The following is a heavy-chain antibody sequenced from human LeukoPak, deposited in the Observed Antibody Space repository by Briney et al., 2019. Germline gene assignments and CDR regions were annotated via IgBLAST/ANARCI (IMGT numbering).Heavy chain of an antibody. CDR2: ISTNGGNT. V-gene: IGHV3-64D*09. CDR3: VKDRSTAVAGTLDAFDL. CDR1: GFSFSSYA. Sequence: GGSLRLSCSASGFSFSSYAMHWVRQAPGKGLEYVSAISTNGGNTYYVDSVKGRFTISRDNSKNTLYLQTTSLRAEDTAVFYCVKDRSTAVAGTLDAFDLWGQGTKVTVSS. D-gene: IGHD6-19*01. J-gene: IGHJ3*01.